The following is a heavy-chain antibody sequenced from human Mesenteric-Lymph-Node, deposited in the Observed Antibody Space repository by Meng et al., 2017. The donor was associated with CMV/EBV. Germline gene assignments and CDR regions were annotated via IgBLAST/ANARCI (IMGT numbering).Heavy chain of an antibody. Sequence: SETLSLTCTVSGGSISSSRNYWGWIRQPPGKGLEWIGSIYYSGSTYYNPSLKSRVTISVDTSENQFSLKLSSVTAADTAVYYCARGLSGPWGYWGQGTLVTVSS. J-gene: IGHJ4*02. CDR1: GGSISSSRNY. CDR2: IYYSGST. V-gene: IGHV4-39*07. D-gene: IGHD3-10*01. CDR3: ARGLSGPWGY.